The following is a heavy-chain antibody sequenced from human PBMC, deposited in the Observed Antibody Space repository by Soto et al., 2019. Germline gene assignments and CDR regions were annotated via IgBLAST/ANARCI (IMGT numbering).Heavy chain of an antibody. CDR1: GGTFSSYA. CDR2: IIPIFGTA. D-gene: IGHD3-16*01. Sequence: SVKVSCKASGGTFSSYAISWVRQAPGQGLEWMGGIIPIFGTANYAQKFQGRVTVTADESTSTAYMELSSLRSEDTAVYYCARGMGLKGAFDIWGQGTMLTVSS. J-gene: IGHJ3*02. V-gene: IGHV1-69*13. CDR3: ARGMGLKGAFDI.